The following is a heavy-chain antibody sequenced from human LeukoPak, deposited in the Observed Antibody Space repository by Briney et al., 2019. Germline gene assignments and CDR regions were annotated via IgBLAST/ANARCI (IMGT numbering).Heavy chain of an antibody. V-gene: IGHV1-2*02. D-gene: IGHD4-17*01. CDR2: INSDSGGT. CDR3: ARDTITVTTPYFDY. CDR1: GSTFTGYY. J-gene: IGHJ4*02. Sequence: ASVKVSCKASGSTFTGYYIDWVRQAPGQGLEWMGWINSDSGGTNYAQKFQGRVTMTRDTSTSTAYMELSSLRSDDTAFYYCARDTITVTTPYFDYWGQGTLVTVPS.